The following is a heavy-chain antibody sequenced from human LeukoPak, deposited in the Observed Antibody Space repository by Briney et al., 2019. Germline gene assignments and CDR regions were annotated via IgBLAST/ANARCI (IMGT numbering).Heavy chain of an antibody. CDR2: ISTSSSTI. D-gene: IGHD2-15*01. J-gene: IGHJ4*02. V-gene: IGHV3-48*01. Sequence: GGSLRLSCAASGFTFSSYSMNWVRQAPGKGLEWVSYISTSSSTIYYADSVKGRFTISRDNAKNSLFLQMNSLRVEDTAVYYCANGLLLFESWGQGTLVTVSS. CDR3: ANGLLLFES. CDR1: GFTFSSYS.